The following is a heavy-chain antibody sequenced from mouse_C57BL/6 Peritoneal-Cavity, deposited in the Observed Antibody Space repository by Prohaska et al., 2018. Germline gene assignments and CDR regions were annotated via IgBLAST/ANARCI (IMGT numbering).Heavy chain of an antibody. J-gene: IGHJ2*01. CDR1: GFPITSGYY. V-gene: IGHV12-3*01. CDR2: ITHSGET. CDR3: AGDRSGYDYFDY. Sequence: QMQLQESGPGLVKPSQSLFLTCSITGFPITSGYYWIWIRQSPGKPLEWMGYITHSGETFYNPSLQSPISITRETSKNQFFLQLNSVTTEDTAMYYCAGDRSGYDYFDYWGQGTTLTVSS. D-gene: IGHD2-2*01.